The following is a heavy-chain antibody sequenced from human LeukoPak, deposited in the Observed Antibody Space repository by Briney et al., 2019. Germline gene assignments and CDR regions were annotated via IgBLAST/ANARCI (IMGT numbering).Heavy chain of an antibody. Sequence: ASVKVSCKASGGTFSSYAISWVRQAPGQGLEWMGWINTNTGNPTYAQGFTGRFVFSLDTSVSTAYLQISSLKAEDTAVYYCARAGEDIVLDWFDPWGQGTLVTVSS. CDR2: INTNTGNP. D-gene: IGHD2-8*01. CDR1: GGTFSSYA. CDR3: ARAGEDIVLDWFDP. V-gene: IGHV7-4-1*02. J-gene: IGHJ5*02.